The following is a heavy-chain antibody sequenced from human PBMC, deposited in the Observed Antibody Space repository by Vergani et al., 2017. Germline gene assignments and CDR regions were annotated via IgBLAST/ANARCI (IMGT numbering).Heavy chain of an antibody. D-gene: IGHD6-19*01. J-gene: IGHJ5*02. CDR3: ASDTHSGQRADR. V-gene: IGHV4-59*11. Sequence: QVQLQESGPGLMKSSETLSLTCSVSFDSIRNLYCNWIRQPPGKGLEWIGSIHYSENTNYNPSLKTRVTISVDTSKNQFSLTLTAVTAADTAVYYCASDTHSGQRADRWGQGILVTVTS. CDR1: FDSIRNLY. CDR2: IHYSENT.